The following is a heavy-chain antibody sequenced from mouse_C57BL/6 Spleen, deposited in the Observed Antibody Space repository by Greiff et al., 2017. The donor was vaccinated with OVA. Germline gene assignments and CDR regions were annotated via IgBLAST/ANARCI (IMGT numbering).Heavy chain of an antibody. CDR1: GYTFTSYW. J-gene: IGHJ1*03. Sequence: QVHVKQPGAELVKPGASVKVSCKASGYTFTSYWMHWVKQRPGQGLEWIGRIHPSDSDTNYNQKFKGKATLTVDKSSSTAYMQLSSLTSEDSAVYYCAIGGYYEYFDVWGTGTTVTVSS. D-gene: IGHD2-3*01. CDR2: IHPSDSDT. CDR3: AIGGYYEYFDV. V-gene: IGHV1-74*01.